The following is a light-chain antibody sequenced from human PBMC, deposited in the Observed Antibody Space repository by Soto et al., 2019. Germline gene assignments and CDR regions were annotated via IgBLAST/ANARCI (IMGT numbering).Light chain of an antibody. CDR3: QQLNSYTYT. CDR1: QGISSY. Sequence: DLHLTQSPSFLSASVGDRVTITCRASQGISSYLAWYQQKPGKAPKLLIYPAYTFNSGVPSSFTGSGSGTEFTLTISSQQPEDFATHHCQQLNSYTYTFGQGTKLEIK. J-gene: IGKJ2*01. CDR2: PAY. V-gene: IGKV1-9*01.